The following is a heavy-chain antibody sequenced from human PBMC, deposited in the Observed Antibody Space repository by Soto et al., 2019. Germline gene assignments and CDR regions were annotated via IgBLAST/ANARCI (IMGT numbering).Heavy chain of an antibody. CDR1: GGSTSSYY. J-gene: IGHJ4*02. CDR3: ARYYCSSTTCYYFDY. Sequence: SETLSLTCIVSGGSTSSYYWSWIRQTPGKGLEWIGYIYYSGSTNYNPSLKGRVTLSVDTSKNQFSLKLSSVTAADTAVYYCARYYCSSTTCYYFDYWGQGTLVTVSS. D-gene: IGHD2-2*01. CDR2: IYYSGST. V-gene: IGHV4-59*01.